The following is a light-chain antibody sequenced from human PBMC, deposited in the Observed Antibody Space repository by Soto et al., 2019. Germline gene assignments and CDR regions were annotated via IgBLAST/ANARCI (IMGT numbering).Light chain of an antibody. CDR2: EVS. J-gene: IGLJ1*01. V-gene: IGLV2-14*01. CDR3: SSYTSGSIRV. Sequence: QSVLTQPASVSGSPGQSITISCTGTSSDVGGYNYVSWYQHHPGKAPKLLIYEVSYRPSGVSDRFSGSKSANTTSLTISGLQAEDEADYYCSSYTSGSIRVFGNGTKVTVX. CDR1: SSDVGGYNY.